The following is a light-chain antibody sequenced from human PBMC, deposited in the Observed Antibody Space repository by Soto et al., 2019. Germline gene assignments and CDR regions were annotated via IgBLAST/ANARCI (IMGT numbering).Light chain of an antibody. CDR1: QTIGSW. CDR3: QQYQNYSPWT. Sequence: DIQMTQSPSTLSASVGDRVTITCRASQTIGSWLAWYQQKPGTAPKLLIYDASTLEGGVPSRFGGSGSGTEFTLTISSLQPDDFATYYCQQYQNYSPWTFGQGTKVDIK. V-gene: IGKV1-5*01. J-gene: IGKJ1*01. CDR2: DAS.